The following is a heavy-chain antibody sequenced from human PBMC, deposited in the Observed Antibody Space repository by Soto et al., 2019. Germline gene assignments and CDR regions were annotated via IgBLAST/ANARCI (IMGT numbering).Heavy chain of an antibody. V-gene: IGHV4-34*01. Sequence: QVQLQQWGAGLLKPSETLSLTCAVYGGSFSGYYWSWIRQPPGKGLEWIGEINHSGSTNYNPSLKSRVTISVDTSKNQFSLKLSSVTAVDTAVYYCARVRDFWSAPGVDYWGQGTLVTVSS. CDR3: ARVRDFWSAPGVDY. CDR1: GGSFSGYY. CDR2: INHSGST. J-gene: IGHJ4*02. D-gene: IGHD3-3*01.